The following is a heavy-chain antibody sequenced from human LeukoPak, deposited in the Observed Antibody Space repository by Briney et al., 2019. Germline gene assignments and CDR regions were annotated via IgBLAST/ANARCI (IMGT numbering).Heavy chain of an antibody. V-gene: IGHV3-23*01. D-gene: IGHD2-15*01. J-gene: IGHJ4*02. CDR1: GLTFSDYA. CDR2: ITSGFTP. CDR3: AKDYSDSRVADVFFEY. Sequence: GGSLRLSCAASGLTFSDYAMSWFRQAPGKGLEWVSGITSGFTPHYADSVKGRFTISRDNSKNTFHLQLNSLRAEDTAVYYCAKDYSDSRVADVFFEYWGQGTLVTVSS.